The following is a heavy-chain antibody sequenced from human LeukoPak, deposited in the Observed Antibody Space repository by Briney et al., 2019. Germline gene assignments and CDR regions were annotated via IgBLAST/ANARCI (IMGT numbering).Heavy chain of an antibody. CDR1: VFTFSSYA. J-gene: IGHJ4*02. CDR3: ARASEIYSSTHVDY. V-gene: IGHV3-23*01. Sequence: PGGSLRLSGAASVFTFSSYAMSWVRQAPGKGLEWVSGISGSGGSTYYADSVKGRFTISRDNSKNTLYLQMNSLRAEDTAVYYCARASEIYSSTHVDYWGQGTLVTVSS. CDR2: ISGSGGST. D-gene: IGHD6-13*01.